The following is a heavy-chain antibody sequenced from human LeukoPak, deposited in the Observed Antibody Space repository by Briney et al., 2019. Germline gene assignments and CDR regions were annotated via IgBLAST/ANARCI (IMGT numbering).Heavy chain of an antibody. Sequence: PGGSLRLSCAASRFTFSSYAMSWVRQAPGKGLEWVSAISGSGGSTYYADSVKGRFTISRDNSKNTLYLQMNSLRAEDTAVYYCAKGNDILPDGMDVWGQGTTVTVSS. CDR3: AKGNDILPDGMDV. CDR1: RFTFSSYA. V-gene: IGHV3-23*01. D-gene: IGHD3-9*01. J-gene: IGHJ6*02. CDR2: ISGSGGST.